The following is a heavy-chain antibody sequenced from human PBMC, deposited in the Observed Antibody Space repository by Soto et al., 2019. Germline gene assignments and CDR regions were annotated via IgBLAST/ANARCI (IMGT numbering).Heavy chain of an antibody. CDR1: GFTFTSSA. CDR3: AADISYGHSYYCDVMDV. CDR2: IVVGSGNT. J-gene: IGHJ6*02. Sequence: SVKVSCKASGFTFTSSAVQWVRQARGQRLEWIGWIVVGSGNTNYAQKFQERVTITRDMSTSTAYMELSSLRSEDTAVYYCAADISYGHSYYCDVMDVWGQGTTVPVS. V-gene: IGHV1-58*01. D-gene: IGHD5-18*01.